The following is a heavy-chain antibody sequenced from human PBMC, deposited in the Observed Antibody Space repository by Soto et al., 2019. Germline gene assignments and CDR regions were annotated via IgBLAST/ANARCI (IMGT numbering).Heavy chain of an antibody. CDR3: TGITWFRGMDV. J-gene: IGHJ6*02. V-gene: IGHV6-1*01. CDR1: GDSVSSNSAG. CDR2: TYYKSKWNN. Sequence: PSQTLSLTCVTSGDSVSSNSAGWNWIRQSPSRVLEWLGRTYYKSKWNNDYALSVKSRITINPDTSKNQFSLHLYSVTPEDTAVYYCTGITWFRGMDVWGQGTPVTVSS. D-gene: IGHD3-10*01.